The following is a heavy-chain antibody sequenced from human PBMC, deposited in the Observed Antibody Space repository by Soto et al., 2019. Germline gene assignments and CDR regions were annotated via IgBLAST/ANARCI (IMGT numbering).Heavy chain of an antibody. CDR1: GFTFSSYW. J-gene: IGHJ6*03. V-gene: IGHV3-74*01. D-gene: IGHD4-17*01. CDR2: INSDGSST. Sequence: EVQLVESGGGLVQPGGSLRLSCAASGFTFSSYWMHWVRQAPGKGLVWVSRINSDGSSTSYADSVKGRFTISRDNAKNTLYLQMNSLRAEDTAVYYCEKSPYGDYMAVWGKGTTVTVSS. CDR3: EKSPYGDYMAV.